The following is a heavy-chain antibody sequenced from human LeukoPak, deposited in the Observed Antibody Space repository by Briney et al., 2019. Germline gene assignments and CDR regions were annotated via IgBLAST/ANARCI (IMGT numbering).Heavy chain of an antibody. V-gene: IGHV1-69*02. CDR1: GGTFSSYT. CDR2: IIPILGIA. Sequence: AASVKVSCKASGGTFSSYTISRVRQAPGQGREWMGRIIPILGIANYAQKFQGRVTITADKSTSTAYMELSSLRSEDTAVYYCAGNSGSYWSGSDYWGQGTLVTVSS. J-gene: IGHJ4*02. D-gene: IGHD1-26*01. CDR3: AGNSGSYWSGSDY.